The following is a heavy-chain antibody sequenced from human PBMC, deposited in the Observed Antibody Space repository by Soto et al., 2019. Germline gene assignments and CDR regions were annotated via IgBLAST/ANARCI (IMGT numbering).Heavy chain of an antibody. J-gene: IGHJ4*02. D-gene: IGHD6-13*01. V-gene: IGHV3-74*01. Sequence: EVQLVESGGGLVQPGGSLSLSCVGSGFTFNKHWMHWVRQAPGKGLVWVARINSDGSSTNYADSVKGRFTISRDNAKDTLRLQMSSLRAEETAVYYCASGFVGDSSSWYDYWGQGTLVTVSS. CDR3: ASGFVGDSSSWYDY. CDR2: INSDGSST. CDR1: GFTFNKHW.